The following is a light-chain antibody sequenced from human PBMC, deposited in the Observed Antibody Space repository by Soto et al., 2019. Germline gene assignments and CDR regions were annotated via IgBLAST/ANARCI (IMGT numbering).Light chain of an antibody. Sequence: DVVMTQSPLSLPVTLGQPASISCRSSQSLVYRDGIAYLNWFHQRPGQSPRRLIYQASHRDSGVPTRXXGGGAGTDCTLKVSRVEAEDVGVGGCMQGTRWPPYTFGQGTRLEIK. J-gene: IGKJ2*01. V-gene: IGKV2-30*01. CDR3: MQGTRWPPYT. CDR1: QSLVYRDGIAY. CDR2: QAS.